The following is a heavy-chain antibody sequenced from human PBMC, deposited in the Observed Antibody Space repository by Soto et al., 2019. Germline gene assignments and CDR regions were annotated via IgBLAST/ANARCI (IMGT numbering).Heavy chain of an antibody. CDR2: ISRSSTGI. V-gene: IGHV3-48*02. Sequence: EVQLVESGGGLVQPGGSLRLSCAASGFTFSLYSMSWVRQAPGKGLEWVSYISRSSTGIHYADSVKGRFTISRDDATNSMHLQMNRLRDGDTAVYYCARAVTWGLDVW. CDR1: GFTFSLYS. D-gene: IGHD3-10*01. CDR3: ARAVTWGLDV. J-gene: IGHJ6*01.